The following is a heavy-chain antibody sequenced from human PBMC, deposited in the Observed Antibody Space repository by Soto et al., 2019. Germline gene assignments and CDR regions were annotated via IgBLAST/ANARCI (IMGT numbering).Heavy chain of an antibody. D-gene: IGHD1-26*01. CDR1: GGSISSYY. CDR3: AVGLIVGSPDF. CDR2: LSYGGSA. J-gene: IGHJ4*02. V-gene: IGHV4-59*01. Sequence: QVQLQESGPGLVKPSETLSLSCTVSGGSISSYYWSWIRQPPGKGLAWIGYLSYGGSANYHPSLQSRVTISLDTSKHPFSLRLSSVTAADTALYDGAVGLIVGSPDFRGQGTLVTVSS.